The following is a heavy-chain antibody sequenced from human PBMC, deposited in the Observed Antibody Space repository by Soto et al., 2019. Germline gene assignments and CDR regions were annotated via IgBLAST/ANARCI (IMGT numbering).Heavy chain of an antibody. CDR2: IFGGGRM. V-gene: IGHV3-53*01. Sequence: EAQVVESGGGLFQPGGSLRLSCATSGFANYLIWVRQAPGKGLECVSGIFGGGRMYYADSVKGRFITSKDNSNNMVYLQKNIRIVDDTALYDCARPSRNHDLAFDLSVRGTRFAVSS. CDR3: ARPSRNHDLAFDL. D-gene: IGHD2-2*01. J-gene: IGHJ3*01. CDR1: GFANY.